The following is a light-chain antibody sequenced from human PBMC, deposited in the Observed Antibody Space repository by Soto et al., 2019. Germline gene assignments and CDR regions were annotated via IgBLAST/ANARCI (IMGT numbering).Light chain of an antibody. J-gene: IGLJ1*01. CDR3: TSHAGSNNYV. CDR2: EVS. V-gene: IGLV2-8*01. CDR1: SSDVGGYNY. Sequence: QSVVTQPPSASVSPGQSVTISCSGTSSDVGGYNYVSWYQQHPGKAPKLIISEVSKRPSGVPDRFSGSKSGNTASLTVSGLQAEDEADYYCTSHAGSNNYVFGTGTKVTVL.